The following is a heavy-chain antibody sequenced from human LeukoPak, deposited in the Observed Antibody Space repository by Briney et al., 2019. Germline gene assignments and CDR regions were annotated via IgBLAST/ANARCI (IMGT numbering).Heavy chain of an antibody. CDR2: TNWNGVST. V-gene: IGHV3-20*04. CDR3: AREGAAMYYYDSSGSYYPKPFDS. J-gene: IGHJ4*02. D-gene: IGHD3-22*01. Sequence: GGSLRLSCAASGFTFSDYAMSWVRQAPGKGLEWVSGTNWNGVSTAYTDSVKGRFTISRDNVKNSLYLQMNSLKAEDTALYFCAREGAAMYYYDSSGSYYPKPFDSWGQGTLVTVSS. CDR1: GFTFSDYA.